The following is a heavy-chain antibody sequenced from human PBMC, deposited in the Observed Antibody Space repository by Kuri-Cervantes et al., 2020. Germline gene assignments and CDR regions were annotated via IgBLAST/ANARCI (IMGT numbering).Heavy chain of an antibody. Sequence: ASVKVSCKASGYTFTSYDINWVRQATGQGLEWMGWMNPNSGNTGYAQKFQGRVTMTRNTSISTVYMELSSLRSEDTAVYYCARDHPGYSSSWFGWFDPWGQGTLVTVSS. J-gene: IGHJ5*02. CDR2: MNPNSGNT. V-gene: IGHV1-8*02. CDR3: ARDHPGYSSSWFGWFDP. D-gene: IGHD6-13*01. CDR1: GYTFTSYD.